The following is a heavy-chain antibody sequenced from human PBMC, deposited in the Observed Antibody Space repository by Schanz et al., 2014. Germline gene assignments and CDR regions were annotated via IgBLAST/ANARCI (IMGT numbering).Heavy chain of an antibody. D-gene: IGHD1-1*01. CDR2: VFPNGIT. CDR3: ARDTTWRLDL. V-gene: IGHV4-61*02. J-gene: IGHJ2*01. CDR1: GGSIRSGTYY. Sequence: QVQLQESGPGLVKPSQTLSLTCTVSGGSIRSGTYYWSWIRQPPEKALEWVGRVFPNGITNYNPSRKSRAPISLDTPKNKFSLTLTSLTAADTAVYYCARDTTWRLDLWGRGTLVTVSS.